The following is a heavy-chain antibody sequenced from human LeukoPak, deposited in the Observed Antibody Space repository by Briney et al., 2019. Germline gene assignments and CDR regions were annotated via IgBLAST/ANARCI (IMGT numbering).Heavy chain of an antibody. CDR1: GDSIGSHY. J-gene: IGHJ3*02. CDR3: ARDYYDSRGEAFDI. CDR2: IFYVGST. V-gene: IGHV4-59*11. Sequence: PSETLSLTCTVSGDSIGSHYWSWIRQPPGRGLEWIGYIFYVGSTNYNPSLKSRVTISVDTSKNQFSLNLNSVTAADTAVYYCARDYYDSRGEAFDIWGQGTMVTVSS. D-gene: IGHD3-22*01.